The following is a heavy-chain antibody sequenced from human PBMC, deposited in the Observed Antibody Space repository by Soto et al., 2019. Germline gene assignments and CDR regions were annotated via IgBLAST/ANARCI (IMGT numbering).Heavy chain of an antibody. Sequence: HPGGSLRLSCAASGFTFSRYEMNWVRQAPGKGLEWVSYISGSGSTIYYADSVKGRFTISRDNAKNSLYLQMNSLRAEDTAVYYCARGGCSGGSCYSNYFDYWGQGTLVTVSS. D-gene: IGHD2-15*01. V-gene: IGHV3-48*03. CDR2: ISGSGSTI. J-gene: IGHJ4*02. CDR3: ARGGCSGGSCYSNYFDY. CDR1: GFTFSRYE.